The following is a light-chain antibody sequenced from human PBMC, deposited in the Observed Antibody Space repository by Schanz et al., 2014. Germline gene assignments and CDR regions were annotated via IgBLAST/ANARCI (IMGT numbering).Light chain of an antibody. Sequence: QSVLTQPASVSGSPGQSITISCTGTSSDVGSYNLVSWYQQHPGKAPKLMIYEVSQWPSGVSDRFSGSKSGNTASLTISGLQAEDEADYYCCSYAGSSTLLFGGGTKLT. CDR1: SSDVGSYNL. J-gene: IGLJ2*01. CDR3: CSYAGSSTLL. CDR2: EVS. V-gene: IGLV2-23*02.